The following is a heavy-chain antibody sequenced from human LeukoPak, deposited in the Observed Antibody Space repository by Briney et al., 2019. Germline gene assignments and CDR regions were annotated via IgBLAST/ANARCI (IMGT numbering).Heavy chain of an antibody. CDR2: IIPIFGTA. J-gene: IGHJ6*02. CDR3: AREEYSYGYGYYYYYGMDV. CDR1: GGTFSSYA. Sequence: SVKVSCKASGGTFSSYAISWVRQAPGQWLEWMGGIIPIFGTANYAQKFQGRVTITADESTSTAYMELSSLRSEDTAVYYCAREEYSYGYGYYYYYGMDVWGQGTTVTVSS. D-gene: IGHD5-18*01. V-gene: IGHV1-69*01.